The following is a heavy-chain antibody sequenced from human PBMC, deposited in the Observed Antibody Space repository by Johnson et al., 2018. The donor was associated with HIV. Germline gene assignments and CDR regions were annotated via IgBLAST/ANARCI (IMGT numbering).Heavy chain of an antibody. Sequence: VQLVESGGGVVRPGGSLRLSCAVAVFRFDDYGMSWVRQAPGKGLEWISTIHWNGGRTGYVDSLKGRFTISRDNAKNSLYLQMNSLRVEDTALYYCAREGARNAFDIWGQGTMVTVSS. CDR3: AREGARNAFDI. J-gene: IGHJ3*02. CDR2: IHWNGGRT. CDR1: VFRFDDYG. D-gene: IGHD3-16*01. V-gene: IGHV3-20*04.